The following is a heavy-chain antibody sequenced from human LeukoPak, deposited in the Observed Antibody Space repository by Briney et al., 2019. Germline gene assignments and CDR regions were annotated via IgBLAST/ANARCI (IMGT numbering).Heavy chain of an antibody. D-gene: IGHD2-2*01. CDR2: IIPILGIA. CDR1: GGTFSSYA. CDR3: ARETKYQLLNWFDP. Sequence: GASVKVSCKASGGTFSSYAISWVRQAPGQGLEWMGRIIPILGIANYAQKFQGRVTITADKSTSTAYMELSSLRSEDTAVYYCARETKYQLLNWFDPWGQGTLVTVSS. J-gene: IGHJ5*02. V-gene: IGHV1-69*04.